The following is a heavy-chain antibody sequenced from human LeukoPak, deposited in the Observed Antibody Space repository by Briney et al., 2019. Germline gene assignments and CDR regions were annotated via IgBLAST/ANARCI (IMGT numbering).Heavy chain of an antibody. J-gene: IGHJ3*02. D-gene: IGHD3-22*01. CDR2: INHSGST. CDR1: GGSFSGYY. Sequence: SETLSLTCAVYGGSFSGYYWSWIRQPPGKGLEWIGEINHSGSTNYNPSLKSRVTISVDTSKNQFSLKLNSVTAADTAVYYCVRPRYYYDSAFDIWGQGTMVTVSS. CDR3: VRPRYYYDSAFDI. V-gene: IGHV4-34*01.